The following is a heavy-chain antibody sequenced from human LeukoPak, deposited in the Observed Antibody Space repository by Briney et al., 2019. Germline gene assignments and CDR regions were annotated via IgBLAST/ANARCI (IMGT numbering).Heavy chain of an antibody. CDR3: TRALVAYGDDDY. J-gene: IGHJ4*02. V-gene: IGHV1-18*01. D-gene: IGHD4-17*01. Sequence: ASVKVSCKASGYTFTSYGISWVRQAPGQGLEWMGWINAYNGYTNYAQKLQGRVTMTTDTSTSTAYMELRSLRSDDTAVYYCTRALVAYGDDDYWGQGTLVTVSS. CDR1: GYTFTSYG. CDR2: INAYNGYT.